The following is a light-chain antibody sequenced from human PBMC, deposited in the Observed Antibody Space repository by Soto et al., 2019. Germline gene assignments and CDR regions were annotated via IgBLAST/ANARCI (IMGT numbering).Light chain of an antibody. CDR3: CSYTYSGTYV. Sequence: QSALTQPASVSGSPGQSITISCTGTSSDVGSYNYVSWYQQHPGKAPKLMIYEVSDRPSGISSRFSGSKSGNTASLTISGLQTEDEADYFCCSYTYSGTYVFGTGTKVTVL. CDR2: EVS. CDR1: SSDVGSYNY. J-gene: IGLJ1*01. V-gene: IGLV2-14*01.